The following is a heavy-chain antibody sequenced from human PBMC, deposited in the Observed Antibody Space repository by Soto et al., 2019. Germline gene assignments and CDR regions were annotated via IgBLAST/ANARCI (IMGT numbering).Heavy chain of an antibody. Sequence: GESLKISCKASGYTFTTYYIGWVRQMPGKGLEWMGIIYPGDSETRYSPSFQGQVTISADKSITTAYLQWGSLKASDSAMYYCARKQYCSGGNCYSGYYFEYWGQGTLVTVSS. J-gene: IGHJ4*02. V-gene: IGHV5-51*01. CDR1: GYTFTTYY. CDR2: IYPGDSET. D-gene: IGHD2-15*01. CDR3: ARKQYCSGGNCYSGYYFEY.